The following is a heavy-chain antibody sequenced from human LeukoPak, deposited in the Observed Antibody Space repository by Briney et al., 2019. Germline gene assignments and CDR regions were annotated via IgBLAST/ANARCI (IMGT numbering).Heavy chain of an antibody. CDR3: ARERNWGSGDYYNGTDV. CDR1: GFTVRSNY. CDR2: IFSGGNA. Sequence: GGSLRLSCAVSGFTVRSNYIHWVRQAPGRGLEWVSVIFSGGNAYYADSVRGRFITSKDISKNLILLEMSNLRVDDTSIYYCARERNWGSGDYYNGTDVWGQGTTVIVS. V-gene: IGHV3-66*01. D-gene: IGHD7-27*01. J-gene: IGHJ6*02.